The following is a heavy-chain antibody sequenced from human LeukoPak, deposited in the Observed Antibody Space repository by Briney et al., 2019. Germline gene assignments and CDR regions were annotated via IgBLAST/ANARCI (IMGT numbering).Heavy chain of an antibody. D-gene: IGHD5-24*01. V-gene: IGHV3-23*01. CDR1: GFTFSSYA. CDR3: AKGGYGDYVGRRDGYNEDDAFDI. Sequence: LPGGSLRLSCAASGFTFSSYAMSWVRQAPGKGLEWVSAISGSGGSTYYADSVKGRFTISRDNSKNTLYLQMNSLRAEDTAVYYCAKGGYGDYVGRRDGYNEDDAFDIWGQGTMVTVSS. J-gene: IGHJ3*02. CDR2: ISGSGGST.